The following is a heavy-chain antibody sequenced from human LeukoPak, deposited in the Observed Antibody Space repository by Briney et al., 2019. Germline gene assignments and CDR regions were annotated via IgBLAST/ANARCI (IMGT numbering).Heavy chain of an antibody. CDR2: MNPNSGNT. J-gene: IGHJ4*02. D-gene: IGHD3-22*01. V-gene: IGHV1-8*01. Sequence: ASVKVSCKASGYTFTSYDINWVRQATGQGLEWMGWMNPNSGNTGYAQKFQGRVTMTRNTSISTAYMELSSLRSEDTAVYYCARDVNDNIGSSDYWGQGTLVTVSS. CDR3: ARDVNDNIGSSDY. CDR1: GYTFTSYD.